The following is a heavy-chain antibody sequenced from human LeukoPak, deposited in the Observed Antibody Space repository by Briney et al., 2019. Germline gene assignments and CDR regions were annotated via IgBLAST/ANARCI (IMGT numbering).Heavy chain of an antibody. D-gene: IGHD5-12*01. Sequence: PGGSLRLSCAASGFTFNPYAMHWVRQAPGKGLEWVAVISSDGSNDYYADSVKGRFAISRDNSMNTLFLQMNSLRTEDTAVYYCARCRDDYGGDAFDIWGQGAMVTVSS. CDR3: ARCRDDYGGDAFDI. CDR1: GFTFNPYA. CDR2: ISSDGSND. V-gene: IGHV3-30*09. J-gene: IGHJ3*02.